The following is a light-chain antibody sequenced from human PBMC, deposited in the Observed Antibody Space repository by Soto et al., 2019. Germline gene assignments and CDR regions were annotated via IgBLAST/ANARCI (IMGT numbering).Light chain of an antibody. Sequence: IQMTQSPSSRSASVGDSVTIPCRASQGIRNDLGWYQQKPGKAPKLLIYAASSLQSGVPSRFSGSGSGTDFTLTISSLQPEDFATYYCLQDYNYPPTFGQGTKVDIK. J-gene: IGKJ1*01. CDR2: AAS. CDR1: QGIRND. CDR3: LQDYNYPPT. V-gene: IGKV1-6*01.